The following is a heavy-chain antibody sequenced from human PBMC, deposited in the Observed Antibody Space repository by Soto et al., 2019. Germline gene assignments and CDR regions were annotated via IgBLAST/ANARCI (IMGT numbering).Heavy chain of an antibody. J-gene: IGHJ6*02. CDR3: ASGEDSSSWPYYYGMDV. D-gene: IGHD6-13*01. V-gene: IGHV1-69*01. CDR2: IIPIFGTA. Sequence: QVQLVQSGAEVKKPGSSVKVSCKASGGTFSSYAISWVRQAPGQGLEWMGGIIPIFGTANYAQKFQGRVTITADESTSTAYMELSSLRSEDTAVYYCASGEDSSSWPYYYGMDVWGQGTTVTVSS. CDR1: GGTFSSYA.